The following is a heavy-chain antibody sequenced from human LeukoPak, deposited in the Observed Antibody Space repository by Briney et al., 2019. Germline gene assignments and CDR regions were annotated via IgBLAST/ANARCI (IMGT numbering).Heavy chain of an antibody. D-gene: IGHD3-3*01. J-gene: IGHJ4*02. V-gene: IGHV4-39*01. CDR2: IYYSGST. CDR1: GGSISSSSYY. Sequence: SETLSLTCTVSGGSISSSSYYWGWIRQPPGKGLEWIGSIYYSGSTYYNPSLKSRVTISVDTSKNQFSLKLSSVTAADTAVYYCASGLYYDFWSGYENPLDYWGQGTLVTVSS. CDR3: ASGLYYDFWSGYENPLDY.